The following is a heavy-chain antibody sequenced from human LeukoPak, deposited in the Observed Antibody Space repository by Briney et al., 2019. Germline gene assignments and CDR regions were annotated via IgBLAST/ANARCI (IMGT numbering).Heavy chain of an antibody. CDR3: AREPMVTTYGLDV. CDR2: IIPILGVA. D-gene: IGHD4-17*01. J-gene: IGHJ6*02. V-gene: IGHV1-69*04. Sequence: GSSVKVSCKVSGGTFSNYAINWVRQAPGQGLEWMGRIIPILGVANYAQKFQDRVTITADKSTTTAYMELSSLRSEDTAVYYCAREPMVTTYGLDVWGQGTTVTVSS. CDR1: GGTFSNYA.